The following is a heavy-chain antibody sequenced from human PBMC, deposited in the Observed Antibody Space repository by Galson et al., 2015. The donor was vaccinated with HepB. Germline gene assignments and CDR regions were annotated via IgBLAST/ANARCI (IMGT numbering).Heavy chain of an antibody. CDR3: TRDPRSLDY. CDR1: GFTFSDYY. Sequence: SLRLSCAASGFTFSDYYMTWIRRAPGKGLECVSYISGSGSTYINYADSAKGRFTISRDNAKNSLFLQMNSLRAEDTAVYYCTRDPRSLDYWGQGTLVTVSS. CDR2: ISGSGSTYI. J-gene: IGHJ4*02. V-gene: IGHV3-11*04. D-gene: IGHD5-24*01.